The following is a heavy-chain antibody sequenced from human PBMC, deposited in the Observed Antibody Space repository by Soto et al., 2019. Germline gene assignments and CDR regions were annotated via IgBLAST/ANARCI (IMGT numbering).Heavy chain of an antibody. Sequence: GGSLRLSCAASGFTFSSYAMSWVRHAPGKGLEWVSAISGSGGSTYYADSVKGRFTISRDNSKNTLYLQMNSLRAEDTAVYYCAKTAGSGSYYSNYYYYGMDVWGQGTTVTVSS. CDR1: GFTFSSYA. CDR3: AKTAGSGSYYSNYYYYGMDV. CDR2: ISGSGGST. V-gene: IGHV3-23*01. J-gene: IGHJ6*02. D-gene: IGHD3-10*01.